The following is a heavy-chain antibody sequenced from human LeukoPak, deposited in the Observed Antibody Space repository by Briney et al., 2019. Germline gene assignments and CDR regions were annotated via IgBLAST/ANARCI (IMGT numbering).Heavy chain of an antibody. CDR3: AREVTYYYGSGSYSSYGMDV. CDR2: IYSGGST. J-gene: IGHJ6*02. Sequence: GGSLRLSCAASGFTFSSYWMNWARQAPGKGLEWVSVIYSGGSTYYADSVKGRFTISRDNSKNTLYLQMNSLRAEDTAVYYCAREVTYYYGSGSYSSYGMDVWGQGTTVTVSS. D-gene: IGHD3-10*01. CDR1: GFTFSSYW. V-gene: IGHV3-53*01.